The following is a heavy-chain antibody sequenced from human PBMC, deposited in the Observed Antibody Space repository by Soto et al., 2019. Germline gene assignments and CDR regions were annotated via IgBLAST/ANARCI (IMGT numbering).Heavy chain of an antibody. CDR1: GFTFRSYG. CDR2: ISFNGSDQ. Sequence: QVELVESGGGVVQPGRSLRLSCAASGFTFRSYGIHWVRQAPGKGLEWVALISFNGSDQYYADSVKGRFTISRDNSKKTLYLHMNSLRPEDTAVYYCAKDGGGPYYYYAMDVWGQGTAVTVSS. D-gene: IGHD2-15*01. V-gene: IGHV3-30*18. CDR3: AKDGGGPYYYYAMDV. J-gene: IGHJ6*02.